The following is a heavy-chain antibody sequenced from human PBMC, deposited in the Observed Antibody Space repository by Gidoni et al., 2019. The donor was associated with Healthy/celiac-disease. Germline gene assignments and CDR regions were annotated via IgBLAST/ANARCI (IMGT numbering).Heavy chain of an antibody. CDR2: IYPVDSDT. Sequence: EVQLVQSGAEVKKPGESLKISCKGSGYSFTSYWIGWVSHMPGKGLEWMGVIYPVDSDTRYSPSFQGQVTISADKSISTAYLQWSSLKASDTAMYYCARWGAWDCSSTSCPLDNWFDPWGQGTLVTVSS. CDR3: ARWGAWDCSSTSCPLDNWFDP. D-gene: IGHD2-2*01. V-gene: IGHV5-51*01. CDR1: GYSFTSYW. J-gene: IGHJ5*02.